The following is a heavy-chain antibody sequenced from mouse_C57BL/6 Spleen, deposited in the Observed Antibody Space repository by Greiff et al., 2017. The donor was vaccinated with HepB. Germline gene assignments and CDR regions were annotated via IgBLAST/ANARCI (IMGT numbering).Heavy chain of an antibody. CDR2: ISDGGSYT. CDR3: ARGKRDGSSYWYFDV. D-gene: IGHD1-1*01. J-gene: IGHJ1*03. Sequence: EVQGVESGGGLVKPGGSLKLSCAASGFTFSSYAMSWVRQTPGKRLEWVATISDGGSYTYYPDNVKGRFTISRDNAKNNLYLQMSHLKSEDTAMYYYARGKRDGSSYWYFDVWGTGTTVTVPS. V-gene: IGHV5-4*01. CDR1: GFTFSSYA.